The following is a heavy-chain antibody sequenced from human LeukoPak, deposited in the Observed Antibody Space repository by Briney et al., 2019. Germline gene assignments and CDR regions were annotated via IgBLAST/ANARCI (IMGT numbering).Heavy chain of an antibody. CDR1: GFTFSSYW. J-gene: IGHJ4*02. D-gene: IGHD4-17*01. CDR3: ARRGLYGDYWIDY. Sequence: GGSLRRSCAASGFTFSSYWMSWVRQAPGKGLEWVANIKQDGSEKYYVDSVKGRFTISRDNAKNSLYLQMNSLRAEDTAVYYCARRGLYGDYWIDYWGQGTLVTVSS. CDR2: IKQDGSEK. V-gene: IGHV3-7*03.